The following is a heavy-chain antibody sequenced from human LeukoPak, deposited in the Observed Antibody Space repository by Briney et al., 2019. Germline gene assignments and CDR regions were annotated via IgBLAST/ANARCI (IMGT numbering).Heavy chain of an antibody. D-gene: IGHD5-18*01. CDR2: INHSGDT. CDR1: GGSLSGYY. CDR3: ARRGRGYSYGRPFDY. J-gene: IGHJ4*02. V-gene: IGHV4-34*01. Sequence: SETLSLTCVVSGGSLSGYYWSRIRQPPGKGLEWIGEINHSGDTNYNPSLKSRVTILVDTSRNQFSLKLTSVTAADTAVYHCARRGRGYSYGRPFDYWGLGTLVTVSS.